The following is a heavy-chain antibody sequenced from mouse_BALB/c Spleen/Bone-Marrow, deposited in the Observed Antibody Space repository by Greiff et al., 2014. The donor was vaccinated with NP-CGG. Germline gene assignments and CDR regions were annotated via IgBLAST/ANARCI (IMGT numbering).Heavy chain of an antibody. D-gene: IGHD4-1*01. CDR1: GYTFTSYW. CDR3: TTGTRLAY. Sequence: QVQLQQPGAELVRPGASVKLSCKASGYTFTSYWINWVKQRPGQGLEWIGNIYPSDSYTNYNQKFKDKATLTVDKSSSTAYMQLSSPTSEDSAVYYCTTGTRLAYWGQGTLVTVSA. V-gene: IGHV1-69*02. CDR2: IYPSDSYT. J-gene: IGHJ3*01.